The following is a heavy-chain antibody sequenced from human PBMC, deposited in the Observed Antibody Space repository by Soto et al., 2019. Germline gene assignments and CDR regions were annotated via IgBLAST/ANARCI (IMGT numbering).Heavy chain of an antibody. CDR1: GGSINGYY. V-gene: IGHV4-59*08. Sequence: SETLSLTCIISGGSINGYYWSWIRQPPGKGLEWIGYIYYSGSTNYNPSLRSRLTMSVDTSRDQFSLRLSSVTAADTAVYYCARHETYCSGGSCYEPFFQHWGQGTLVTSPQ. CDR3: ARHETYCSGGSCYEPFFQH. D-gene: IGHD2-15*01. CDR2: IYYSGST. J-gene: IGHJ1*01.